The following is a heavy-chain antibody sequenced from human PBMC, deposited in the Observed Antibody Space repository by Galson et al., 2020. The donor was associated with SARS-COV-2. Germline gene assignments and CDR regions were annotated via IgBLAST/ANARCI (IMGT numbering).Heavy chain of an antibody. V-gene: IGHV3-30-3*01. J-gene: IGHJ3*02. CDR2: ISYDGSNK. CDR1: GFTFSSYA. Sequence: GGSLRLSCAASGFTFSSYAMHWVRQAPAKGLEWVAVISYDGSNKYYADSVKGRFTISRDNSKNTLYLQMNSLRAEDTAVYYCARDGEGRYYYDSSGPATQNAFDIWGQGTMVTVSS. D-gene: IGHD3-22*01. CDR3: ARDGEGRYYYDSSGPATQNAFDI.